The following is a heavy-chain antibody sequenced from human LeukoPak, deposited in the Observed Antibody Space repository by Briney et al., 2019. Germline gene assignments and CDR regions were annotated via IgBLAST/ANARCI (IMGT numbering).Heavy chain of an antibody. Sequence: ASVKVSCKASGGTFSSYAISWVRQAPGQGLEWMGWINPNSGGTNYAQKFQGRVTMTRDTSISTAYMELSRLRSDDTAVYYCARDGVAGPFYFDYWGQGTLVTVSS. CDR1: GGTFSSYA. V-gene: IGHV1-2*02. D-gene: IGHD6-19*01. CDR2: INPNSGGT. CDR3: ARDGVAGPFYFDY. J-gene: IGHJ4*02.